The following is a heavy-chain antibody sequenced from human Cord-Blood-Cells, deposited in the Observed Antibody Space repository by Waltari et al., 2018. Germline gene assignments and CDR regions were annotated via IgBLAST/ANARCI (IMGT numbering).Heavy chain of an antibody. J-gene: IGHJ4*02. D-gene: IGHD6-13*01. CDR1: GGSFSGYY. V-gene: IGHV4-34*01. CDR3: ATSAAAGDY. Sequence: QVQLQQWGAGLLKPSETLSLTCAGYGGSFSGYYWSWIRQPPGKVLEWIGEINHSGSTNYNPSLKSRVTISVDTSKNQFSLKLSSVTAADTAVYYCATSAAAGDYWGQGTLVTVSS. CDR2: INHSGST.